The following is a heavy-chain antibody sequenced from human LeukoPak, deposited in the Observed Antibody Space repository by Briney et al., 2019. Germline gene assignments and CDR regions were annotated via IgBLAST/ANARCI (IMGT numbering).Heavy chain of an antibody. J-gene: IGHJ6*02. D-gene: IGHD2-2*02. CDR2: IIPIFGIA. CDR1: GGTFSSYA. Sequence: SVKVSCKASGGTFSSYAISWVRQAPGQGLEWMGRIIPIFGIANYAQKFQGRVTITADKSTSTAYMELSSLRSEDTAVYYCAKDQGYCSSTSCYTEEGTRHPFPYYYYGMDVWGQGTTVTVSS. V-gene: IGHV1-69*04. CDR3: AKDQGYCSSTSCYTEEGTRHPFPYYYYGMDV.